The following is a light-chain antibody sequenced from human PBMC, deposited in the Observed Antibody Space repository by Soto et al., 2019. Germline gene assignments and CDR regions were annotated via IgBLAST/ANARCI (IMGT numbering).Light chain of an antibody. CDR3: QQYDTSRGLT. CDR1: QSVSSSY. CDR2: RTS. Sequence: IVLTQSPGTLPLSPGERATLSYRASQSVSSSYFAWYQQKPGQAPRLLIYRTSIRATGIPDRFIGSGSGTDFTLTISRLEPEDFAVYYCQQYDTSRGLTFGGGTKVEIK. J-gene: IGKJ4*01. V-gene: IGKV3-20*01.